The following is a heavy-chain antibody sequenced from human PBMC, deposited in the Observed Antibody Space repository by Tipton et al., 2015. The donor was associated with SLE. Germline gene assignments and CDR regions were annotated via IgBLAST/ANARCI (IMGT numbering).Heavy chain of an antibody. CDR3: AIGRDGYNVDF. CDR2: INHSGSS. Sequence: TLSLTCAVSGYSINSGYYWNWIRQPPGKGLEWIGEINHSGSSNYNPSLKSRVTISVDTSKNQFSLKLTSVTAADTAVYYCAIGRDGYNVDFWGQGTLVTVSS. J-gene: IGHJ4*02. CDR1: GYSINSGYY. D-gene: IGHD5-24*01. V-gene: IGHV4-34*01.